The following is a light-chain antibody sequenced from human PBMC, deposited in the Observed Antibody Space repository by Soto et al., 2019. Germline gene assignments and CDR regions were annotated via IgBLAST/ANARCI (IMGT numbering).Light chain of an antibody. V-gene: IGLV2-14*01. Sequence: QSALTQPASVSGSPGQSITISCTGSSSDVGGCNYVSWYQQHPGKAPKLMIYDVSNRPSGVSNRFSGSKSGNTASLTISGLQAEDEADYYCSSYTSSNIVVFGGGTKLTVL. J-gene: IGLJ2*01. CDR3: SSYTSSNIVV. CDR1: SSDVGGCNY. CDR2: DVS.